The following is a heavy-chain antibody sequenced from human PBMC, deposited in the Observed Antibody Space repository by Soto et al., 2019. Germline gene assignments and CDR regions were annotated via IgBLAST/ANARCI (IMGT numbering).Heavy chain of an antibody. D-gene: IGHD2-2*02. CDR2: IIPIFNTT. Sequence: QVQLVQSGAEVKTPGSSLKVSCTVSGTRFSNYVISWVRQAPGQGVEWLGRIIPIFNTTQYPQKLQGRVTITADKSTNTASLELSSLRFDDTAVYYCAREGRGKKAGYNGLVSLGYWGQGTPVTVSS. CDR3: AREGRGKKAGYNGLVSLGY. CDR1: GTRFSNYV. V-gene: IGHV1-69*06. J-gene: IGHJ4*02.